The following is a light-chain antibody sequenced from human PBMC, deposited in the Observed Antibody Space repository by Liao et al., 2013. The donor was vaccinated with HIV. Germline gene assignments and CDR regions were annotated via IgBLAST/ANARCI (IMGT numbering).Light chain of an antibody. Sequence: SYELTQPPSVSVAPGKTARITCGGNNIGSKSVHWYQQKPGQAPVLVIYRGNNRPSGIPERISGSISGNTATLTISGVETGDEADYFCQVWDSSSDLNWVFGGGTKLTVL. V-gene: IGLV3-21*04. J-gene: IGLJ3*02. CDR1: NIGSKS. CDR2: RGN. CDR3: QVWDSSSDLNWV.